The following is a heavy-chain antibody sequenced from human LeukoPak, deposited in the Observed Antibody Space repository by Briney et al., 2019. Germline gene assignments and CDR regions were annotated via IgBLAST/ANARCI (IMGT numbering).Heavy chain of an antibody. D-gene: IGHD1-1*01. J-gene: IGHJ4*02. CDR3: THYLGGGRTDY. V-gene: IGHV2-5*01. Sequence: SRPTLVKPTQTLTLTCTFSGFSLSTSGVGWIRQPPGKALEWLALIYWNDDKRYSPSLRTRLTVTKDTSKNQVVLTMTNMDPVDTATYYCTHYLGGGRTDYWGRGTLVTVSS. CDR2: IYWNDDK. CDR1: GFSLSTSGVG.